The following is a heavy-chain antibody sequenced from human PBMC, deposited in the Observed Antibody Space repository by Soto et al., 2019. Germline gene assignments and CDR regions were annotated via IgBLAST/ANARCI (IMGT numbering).Heavy chain of an antibody. CDR1: GGSVSSGSYY. V-gene: IGHV4-61*01. J-gene: IGHJ4*02. Sequence: PSETLSLTCTVSGGSVSSGSYYWSWIRQPPGKGLEWIGYIYYSGSTNYNPSLKSRVTISVDTSKNQFSLKLSSVTAADTAVYYCARDSGGYDYWGQGTLVTVSS. CDR2: IYYSGST. CDR3: ARDSGGYDY. D-gene: IGHD6-19*01.